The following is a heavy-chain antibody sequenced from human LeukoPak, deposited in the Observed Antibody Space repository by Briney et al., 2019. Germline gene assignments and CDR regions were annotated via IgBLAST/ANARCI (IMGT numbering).Heavy chain of an antibody. Sequence: GGSLRLSCAASGFTFSSYAMSWVCQAPGKGLEWVAIISYGGDNKYYADSVKGRFTISRDNSKSMLYLQMNGLRPEDTAVYYCSRDGPRDYDILTALDYWGQGTPVTVSS. CDR2: ISYGGDNK. CDR1: GFTFSSYA. CDR3: SRDGPRDYDILTALDY. J-gene: IGHJ4*02. V-gene: IGHV3-30*04. D-gene: IGHD3-9*01.